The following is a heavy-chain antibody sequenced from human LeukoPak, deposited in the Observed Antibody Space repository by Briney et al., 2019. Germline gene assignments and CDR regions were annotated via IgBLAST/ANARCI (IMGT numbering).Heavy chain of an antibody. CDR2: INHSGST. D-gene: IGHD3-16*01. J-gene: IGHJ4*02. Sequence: SETLSLTCAVYGGSFSGYYWSWIRQPPGKGLEWIGEINHSGSTNYNPSLKSRVTISVDTSKNQFSLKLSSVTAAETAVYYCARGASSFGGDGADYWGQGTLVIVSS. CDR1: GGSFSGYY. CDR3: ARGASSFGGDGADY. V-gene: IGHV4-34*01.